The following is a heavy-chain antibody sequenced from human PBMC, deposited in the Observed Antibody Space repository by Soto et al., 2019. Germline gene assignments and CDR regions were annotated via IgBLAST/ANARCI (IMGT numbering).Heavy chain of an antibody. CDR2: IYYSGST. Sequence: QVQLQESGPGLVKPSQTLSLTCTVSGGSISSGGYYWSWIRQHPGKGLEWIGYIYYSGSTYYNPSLKSRVTISVDTSKNQFSLKLSSVTAADTPVYYCARDRGNQSENSSGYYPPFFYWGQGTLVTVSS. J-gene: IGHJ4*02. CDR1: GGSISSGGYY. V-gene: IGHV4-31*03. D-gene: IGHD3-22*01. CDR3: ARDRGNQSENSSGYYPPFFY.